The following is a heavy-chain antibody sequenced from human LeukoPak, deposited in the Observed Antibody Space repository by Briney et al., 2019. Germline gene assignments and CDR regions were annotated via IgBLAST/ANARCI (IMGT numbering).Heavy chain of an antibody. CDR2: IWYDGSNK. Sequence: GRSLRLSCAASGFTFSSYGMHWVRQAPGKGLEWVAVIWYDGSNKYYADSVKGRFTISRDNSKNTLYLQMNSLRAEDTAVYYCARDGHDYGDSPYYFDTWGQGTLVTVSS. D-gene: IGHD4-17*01. J-gene: IGHJ4*02. V-gene: IGHV3-33*01. CDR3: ARDGHDYGDSPYYFDT. CDR1: GFTFSSYG.